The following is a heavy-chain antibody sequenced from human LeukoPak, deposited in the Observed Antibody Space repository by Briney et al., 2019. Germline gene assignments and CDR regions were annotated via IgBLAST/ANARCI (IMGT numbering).Heavy chain of an antibody. CDR1: GFTFSSYG. J-gene: IGHJ4*02. CDR2: ISYDGSNK. V-gene: IGHV3-30*18. Sequence: PGGSLRLSCAASGFTFSSYGMHWVRQAPGKGLEWVAVISYDGSNKYYADSVKGRFTISRDNSKNTLYLQMNSLRAEDTAVYYCAKGQEWELIGSYDYWGQGTLVTVSS. D-gene: IGHD1-26*01. CDR3: AKGQEWELIGSYDY.